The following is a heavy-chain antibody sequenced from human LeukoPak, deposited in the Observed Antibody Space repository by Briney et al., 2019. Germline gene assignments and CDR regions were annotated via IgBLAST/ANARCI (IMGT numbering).Heavy chain of an antibody. CDR2: IYSGGRT. V-gene: IGHV3-53*01. J-gene: IGHJ6*03. Sequence: GGSLRLSCAASGFTVSSNYMNWVRQAPGKGLEWVSVIYSGGRTYYSDSVKGRFTISRDNSKNTLYVQMNSLRADDTAVYYCARVVTYYMDVWGKGTTVTITS. CDR3: ARVVTYYMDV. CDR1: GFTVSSNY. D-gene: IGHD2-21*01.